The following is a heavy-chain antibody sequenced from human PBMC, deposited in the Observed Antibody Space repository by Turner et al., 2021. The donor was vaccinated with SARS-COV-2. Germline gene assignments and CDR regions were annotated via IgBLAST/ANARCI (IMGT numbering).Heavy chain of an antibody. Sequence: EVQLVESGGGVVQPGGSLRLSCTASGFNFDDFAIHWVRLAPGKGLEWVSGISWNSGSIGYADSVKGRFTISRDNAKNSLYLQMNSLRAEGTALYYCAKDRGQLWPPRAGMDVWGQGTTVTVSS. CDR2: ISWNSGSI. D-gene: IGHD5-18*01. CDR3: AKDRGQLWPPRAGMDV. J-gene: IGHJ6*02. V-gene: IGHV3-9*01. CDR1: GFNFDDFA.